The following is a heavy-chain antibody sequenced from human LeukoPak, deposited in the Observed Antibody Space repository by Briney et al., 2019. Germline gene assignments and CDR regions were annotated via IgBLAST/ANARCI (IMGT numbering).Heavy chain of an antibody. CDR1: GGSISSGGYY. J-gene: IGHJ4*02. D-gene: IGHD5-18*01. CDR2: IYYSGST. V-gene: IGHV4-31*03. CDR3: ARENTAMAFDY. Sequence: PSGTLSLTCTVSGGSISSGGYYWSWIRQHPGKGLEWIGYIYYSGSTYYNPSLKSRVTISVDTSKNQFSLKLSSVTAADTAVYYCARENTAMAFDYWGQGTLVTVSS.